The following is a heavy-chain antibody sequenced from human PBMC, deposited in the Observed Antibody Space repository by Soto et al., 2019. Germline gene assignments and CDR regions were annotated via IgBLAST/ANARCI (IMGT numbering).Heavy chain of an antibody. J-gene: IGHJ6*03. Sequence: ASVKVSCKASGYTFTSYDINWVRQATGQGLEWMGWMNPNSGNTGYAQKFQGRVTMTRNTSISTAYMELSSLRSEDTAVYYCARVKSMLLPYYYYYYMDVWGKGTTVTVSS. CDR1: GYTFTSYD. V-gene: IGHV1-8*01. CDR2: MNPNSGNT. CDR3: ARVKSMLLPYYYYYYMDV. D-gene: IGHD2-15*01.